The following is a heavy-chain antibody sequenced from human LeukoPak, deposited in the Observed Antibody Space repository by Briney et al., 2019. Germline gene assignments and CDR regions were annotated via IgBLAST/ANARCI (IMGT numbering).Heavy chain of an antibody. CDR3: AKLLMRGSGRDFDY. D-gene: IGHD3-10*01. CDR1: GFTVSSNS. J-gene: IGHJ4*02. CDR2: IYSDNT. V-gene: IGHV3-66*03. Sequence: GGFLRLSCTVSGFTVSSNSMSWVRQAPGKGLEWVSFIYSDNTHYSDSVKGRFTISRDNSKNTLYLQMNSLRAEDTAVYYCAKLLMRGSGRDFDYWGQGALVTVSS.